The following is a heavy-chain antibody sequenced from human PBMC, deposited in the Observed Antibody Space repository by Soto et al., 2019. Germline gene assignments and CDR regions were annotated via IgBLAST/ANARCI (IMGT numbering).Heavy chain of an antibody. Sequence: GASVKVSCKASGGTFSSYAISWVRQAPGQGLEWMGGIIPIFGTANYAQKFQGRVTITADESTSTAYMELSSLRSEDTAVYYCSVGMATIDSPFDYWGQGTLVTVST. CDR2: IIPIFGTA. D-gene: IGHD5-12*01. CDR3: SVGMATIDSPFDY. V-gene: IGHV1-69*13. J-gene: IGHJ4*02. CDR1: GGTFSSYA.